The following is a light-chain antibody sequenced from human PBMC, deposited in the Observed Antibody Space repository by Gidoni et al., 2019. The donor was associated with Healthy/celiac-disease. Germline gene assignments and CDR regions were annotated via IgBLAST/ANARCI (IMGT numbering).Light chain of an antibody. CDR3: QQRSNWPLT. CDR1: QRVSSY. J-gene: IGKJ3*01. CDR2: DAS. V-gene: IGKV3-11*01. Sequence: ELVLTQSPATLSLSPGERATLSCRASQRVSSYLAWYQQKPGQAPRLLIYDASNRATGIPARFSGSGSGTDFTLTISSLEPEDFAVYYCQQRSNWPLTFGHGTKVDIK.